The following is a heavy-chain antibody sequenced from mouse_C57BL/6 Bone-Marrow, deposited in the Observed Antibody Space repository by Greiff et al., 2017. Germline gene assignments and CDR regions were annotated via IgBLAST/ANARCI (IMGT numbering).Heavy chain of an antibody. CDR3: ARPLYYDYDGGFAY. CDR2: IYPRSGNT. V-gene: IGHV1-81*01. Sequence: QVQLQQSGAELARPGASVKLSCKASGYTFTSYGISWVKQRPGQGLEWIGEIYPRSGNTYYNEKFKGKATLTADKSSSTAYMELRSLTSEDSAVYFCARPLYYDYDGGFAYWGQGTLVTVSA. J-gene: IGHJ3*01. CDR1: GYTFTSYG. D-gene: IGHD2-4*01.